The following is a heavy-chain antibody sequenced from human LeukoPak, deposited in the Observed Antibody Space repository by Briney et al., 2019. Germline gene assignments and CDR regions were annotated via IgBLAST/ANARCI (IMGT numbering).Heavy chain of an antibody. J-gene: IGHJ4*02. D-gene: IGHD3-9*01. Sequence: TGGSLRLSCAASGFTFSIYSMNWVPQAPGKGLEWVSSISSSSSYIYYADSVKGRFTISRDNAKNSLYLQMNSLRAEDTAVYYCASGLRYFDWLCWGQGTLVTVSS. CDR1: GFTFSIYS. V-gene: IGHV3-21*01. CDR3: ASGLRYFDWLC. CDR2: ISSSSSYI.